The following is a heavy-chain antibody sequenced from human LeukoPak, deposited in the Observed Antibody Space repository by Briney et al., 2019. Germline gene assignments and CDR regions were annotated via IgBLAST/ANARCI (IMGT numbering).Heavy chain of an antibody. J-gene: IGHJ4*02. D-gene: IGHD3-22*01. CDR2: IYYSGST. V-gene: IGHV4-31*03. Sequence: SETLSLTCTVSGGSISSGGYYWSWIRQHPGKGLEWIGYIYYSGSTYYNPSLKSRVTISVDTSKNQFSLKLSSVTAADTAVYYRARAPYYYGSSGPPYFDYWGQGTLVTVSS. CDR3: ARAPYYYGSSGPPYFDY. CDR1: GGSISSGGYY.